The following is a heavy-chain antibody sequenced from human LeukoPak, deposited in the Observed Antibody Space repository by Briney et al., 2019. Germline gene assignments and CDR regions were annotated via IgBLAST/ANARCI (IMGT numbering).Heavy chain of an antibody. Sequence: SQTLSLTCTVSGGSISSGSYYWSWIREPAGKGLEWIGRIYTSGSTNYNPSLKSRVTTSVDTSKNQFSLKLSSVTAADTAVYYCAREYSYSNYYFDYWGQGTLVTVSS. CDR2: IYTSGST. D-gene: IGHD4-11*01. CDR1: GGSISSGSYY. V-gene: IGHV4-61*02. CDR3: AREYSYSNYYFDY. J-gene: IGHJ4*02.